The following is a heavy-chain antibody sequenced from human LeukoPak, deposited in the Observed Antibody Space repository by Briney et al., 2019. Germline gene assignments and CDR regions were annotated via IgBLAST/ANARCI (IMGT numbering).Heavy chain of an antibody. Sequence: QPGGSLRLSCAASGFTVSSNYRSWVRQAPGKGLEWVSVIYSGGSTYYADSVKGRFTISRDNSKNPLYLQMNSLRAEDTAVYYCARDRFALTFDYWGQGILVTVSS. CDR3: ARDRFALTFDY. D-gene: IGHD3-16*01. CDR1: GFTVSSNY. CDR2: IYSGGST. J-gene: IGHJ4*02. V-gene: IGHV3-53*01.